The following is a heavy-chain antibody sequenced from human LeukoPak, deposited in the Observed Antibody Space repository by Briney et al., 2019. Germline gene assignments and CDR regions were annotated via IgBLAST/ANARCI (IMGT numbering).Heavy chain of an antibody. CDR3: AKDMKSTYYYDSSGYYGY. CDR2: ISGDGGST. V-gene: IGHV3-43*02. Sequence: GGSLRLSCAASGFTFSSYAMNWVRQAPGKGLEWVSLISGDGGSTYYADSVKGRFTISRDNSKNSLYLQMNSLRTEDTALYYCAKDMKSTYYYDSSGYYGYWGQGTLVTVSS. D-gene: IGHD3-22*01. J-gene: IGHJ4*02. CDR1: GFTFSSYA.